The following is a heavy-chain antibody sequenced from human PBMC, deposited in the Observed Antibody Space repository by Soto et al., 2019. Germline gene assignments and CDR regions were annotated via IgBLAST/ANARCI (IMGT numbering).Heavy chain of an antibody. D-gene: IGHD6-13*01. CDR3: AREYSSSWYPTSAGLFDY. Sequence: PGGSLRLSCAASGFTFSSYAMHWVRRAPGKGLEWVAVISYDGSNKYYADSVKGRFTISRDNSKNTLYLQMNSLRAEDTAVYYCAREYSSSWYPTSAGLFDYWGQGTLVTVSS. CDR1: GFTFSSYA. J-gene: IGHJ4*02. V-gene: IGHV3-30-3*01. CDR2: ISYDGSNK.